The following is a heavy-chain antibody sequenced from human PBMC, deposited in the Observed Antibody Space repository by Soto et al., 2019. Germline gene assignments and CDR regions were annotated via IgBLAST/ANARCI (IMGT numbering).Heavy chain of an antibody. Sequence: QEQLVQSGAEVKKPGASVRVSCKASGYTFTAYYIHWLRQAPGQGLEWMGWVNPHSGATVIAQKFLGSVTLTTDTSINTAYMELTSLTSDDTALYYCARVHCGGDCRPGEWFYYYGMDVWGQGTTVTVSS. CDR2: VNPHSGAT. J-gene: IGHJ6*02. V-gene: IGHV1-2*04. D-gene: IGHD2-21*01. CDR1: GYTFTAYY. CDR3: ARVHCGGDCRPGEWFYYYGMDV.